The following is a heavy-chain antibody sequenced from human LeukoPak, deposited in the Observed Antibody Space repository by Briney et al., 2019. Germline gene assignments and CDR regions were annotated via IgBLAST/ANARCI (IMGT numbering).Heavy chain of an antibody. V-gene: IGHV4-59*01. CDR1: GGSISSYY. CDR2: IYYIVST. CDR3: ARARSGSSPPTYYYYMDV. Sequence: PSETLSLTCGVYGGSISSYYWSWIRQPPGKGLEWIGYIYYIVSTNYNPSLKSRVTISVATSKNQFSLKLSSVTAADTAVYYCARARSGSSPPTYYYYMDVWGKGTTVTVSS. D-gene: IGHD3-10*01. J-gene: IGHJ6*03.